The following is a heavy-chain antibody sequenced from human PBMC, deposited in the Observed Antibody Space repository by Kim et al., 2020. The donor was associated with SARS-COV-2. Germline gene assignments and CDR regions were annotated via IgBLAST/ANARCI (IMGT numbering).Heavy chain of an antibody. CDR1: GGSISSYY. Sequence: SETLSLTCTVSGGSISSYYWSWIRQPAGKGLEWIGRIYTSGSTNYNPSLKSRVTMSVDTSKNQFSLKLSSVTAADTAVYYCARDGQLARYDAFDIWGQGTMVTVSS. J-gene: IGHJ3*02. CDR3: ARDGQLARYDAFDI. D-gene: IGHD6-6*01. CDR2: IYTSGST. V-gene: IGHV4-4*07.